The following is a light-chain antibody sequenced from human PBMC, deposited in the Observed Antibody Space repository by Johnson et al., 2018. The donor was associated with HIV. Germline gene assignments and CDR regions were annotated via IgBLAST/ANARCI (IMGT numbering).Light chain of an antibody. V-gene: IGLV1-51*01. CDR3: GTWDSSLSAFYV. Sequence: QSVLTQPPSVSAAPGQKVNISCSGSSSNIGNNYVSWYQQLPGTAPKVLIYDNHKRPSGIPDRLSGSKSGTSATLGITGLQTGDEADYYCGTWDSSLSAFYVFGTGTKVTVL. J-gene: IGLJ1*01. CDR2: DNH. CDR1: SSNIGNNY.